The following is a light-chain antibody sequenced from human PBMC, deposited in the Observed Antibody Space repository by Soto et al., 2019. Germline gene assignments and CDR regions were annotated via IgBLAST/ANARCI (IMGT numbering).Light chain of an antibody. CDR2: DAF. V-gene: IGKV3-20*01. J-gene: IGKJ1*01. CDR1: QTISDNF. CDR3: QQYGGSPWT. Sequence: EIVLTQSPGTLSLSLGERATLSCRASQTISDNFLAWYQQKPGQAPRLLIYDAFTRASGIPDRFTGSGSGTAFPLTIARLEPEDFAVYHCQQYGGSPWTFGQGTKVEV.